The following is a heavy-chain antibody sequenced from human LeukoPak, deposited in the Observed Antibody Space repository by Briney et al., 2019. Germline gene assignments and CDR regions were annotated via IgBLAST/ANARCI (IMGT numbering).Heavy chain of an antibody. CDR3: ARGRVIQLGVRHLRYYFDY. Sequence: SETLSLTCAVYGGSFSGYYWSWIRQPPGKGREWIGEINHSGSTNYNPSLKSRVTISVDTSKNQFSLKLSSVTAADTAVYYCARGRVIQLGVRHLRYYFDYWGQGTLVTVSS. CDR1: GGSFSGYY. CDR2: INHSGST. D-gene: IGHD5-18*01. V-gene: IGHV4-34*01. J-gene: IGHJ4*02.